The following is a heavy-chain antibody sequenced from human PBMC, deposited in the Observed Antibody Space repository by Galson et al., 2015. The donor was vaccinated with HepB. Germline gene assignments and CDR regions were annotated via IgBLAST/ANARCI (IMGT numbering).Heavy chain of an antibody. V-gene: IGHV1-2*02. J-gene: IGHJ4*01. CDR3: ARADWNYATY. D-gene: IGHD1-7*01. CDR2: INPHNGGT. CDR1: GYTFSAYY. Sequence: SGYTFSAYYIHWVRQAPGQGLEWMGWINPHNGGTNYAQNFQGRVTMTSDTSISTAYMDLSRLRSDDTAFYYCARADWNYATYWGQGTLVTVSS.